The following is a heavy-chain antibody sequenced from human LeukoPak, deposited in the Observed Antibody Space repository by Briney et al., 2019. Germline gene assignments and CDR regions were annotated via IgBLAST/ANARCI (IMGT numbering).Heavy chain of an antibody. Sequence: GGSLRLFSAASGFTFSSYAMHWVRQAPGKGLEWVAVISYDGSNKYYADSVKGRFTISRGNSKNTLYLQMNSLRPEDTAVYYCARGSDFDWLLSSFDYWGQGTLVTVSS. D-gene: IGHD3-9*01. V-gene: IGHV3-30-3*01. J-gene: IGHJ4*02. CDR3: ARGSDFDWLLSSFDY. CDR2: ISYDGSNK. CDR1: GFTFSSYA.